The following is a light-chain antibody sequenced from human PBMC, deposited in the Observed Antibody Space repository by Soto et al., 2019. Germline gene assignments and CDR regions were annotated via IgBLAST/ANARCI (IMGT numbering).Light chain of an antibody. CDR3: QSQDNSLSGSRV. CDR2: EVS. V-gene: IGLV2-14*01. CDR1: SSDVGGYNY. J-gene: IGLJ1*01. Sequence: QSALTQPASVSGSPGQSITISCTGTSSDVGGYNYVSWYQQHPGKAPKLMIYEVSNRPSGVSNRFSGSKSGNTASLTISGLQAEDEADYYCQSQDNSLSGSRVFGTGTKLTVL.